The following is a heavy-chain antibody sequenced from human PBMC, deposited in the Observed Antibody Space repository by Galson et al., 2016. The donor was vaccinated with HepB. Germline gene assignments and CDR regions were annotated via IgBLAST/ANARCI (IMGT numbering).Heavy chain of an antibody. Sequence: SVKVSCKASGYTFTKYGISWVRQAPGQGLEWMGWISAYNGNTNYAQKFQGRVTMTTDTSTNTAYMEVRSLRSDDTAVYYCARDYSSNGVCRNWFDPWGQGTLVTVSS. CDR3: ARDYSSNGVCRNWFDP. V-gene: IGHV1-18*01. D-gene: IGHD2-8*01. CDR2: ISAYNGNT. CDR1: GYTFTKYG. J-gene: IGHJ5*02.